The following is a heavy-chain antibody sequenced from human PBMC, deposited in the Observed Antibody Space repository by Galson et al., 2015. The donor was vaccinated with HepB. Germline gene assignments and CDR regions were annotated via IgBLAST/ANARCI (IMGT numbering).Heavy chain of an antibody. CDR3: AKVVSGVTLFDDAFDI. J-gene: IGHJ3*02. Sequence: SLRLSCAASGFTFDDYAMHWVRQAPGKGLEWVSGISWNSGSIGYADSVKGRFTISRDNAKNSLYLQMNSLRAEDTALYYCAKVVSGVTLFDDAFDIWGQGTMVTVSS. D-gene: IGHD3-9*01. CDR1: GFTFDDYA. V-gene: IGHV3-9*01. CDR2: ISWNSGSI.